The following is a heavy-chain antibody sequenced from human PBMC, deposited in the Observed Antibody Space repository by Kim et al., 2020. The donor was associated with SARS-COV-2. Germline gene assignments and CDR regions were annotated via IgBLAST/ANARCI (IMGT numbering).Heavy chain of an antibody. J-gene: IGHJ4*02. CDR3: ARQYYDILTGYCFDY. V-gene: IGHV1-2*02. D-gene: IGHD3-9*01. Sequence: QNVQGRVTMTRDTSNSTAYMELSRLKSDDTAVYYCARQYYDILTGYCFDYWGQGTLVTVSS.